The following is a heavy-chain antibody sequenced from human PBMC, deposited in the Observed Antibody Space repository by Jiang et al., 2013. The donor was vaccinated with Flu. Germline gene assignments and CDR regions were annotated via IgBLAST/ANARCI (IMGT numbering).Heavy chain of an antibody. D-gene: IGHD3-22*01. J-gene: IGHJ4*02. V-gene: IGHV1-69*04. Sequence: NYAQKFQGRVTITADKSTSTAYMELSSLRSEDTAVYYCARAVYYYDSSGYYTPQSPVIFDYWGQGTLVTVSS. CDR3: ARAVYYYDSSGYYTPQSPVIFDY.